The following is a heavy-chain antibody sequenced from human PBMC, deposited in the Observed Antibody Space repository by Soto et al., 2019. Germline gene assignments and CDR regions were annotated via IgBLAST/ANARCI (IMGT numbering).Heavy chain of an antibody. J-gene: IGHJ4*02. D-gene: IGHD3-22*01. Sequence: EVQLVESGGGLVQPGGALRLSCAASGFTFSSYWMTWVRQATGKGLEWVANIKQDGSAKYYVVSVKGRFTICRDNAKNSLYLQLNSLRDEDTAVYYCARDIRGDSRDYWGQGTLVTVSS. CDR1: GFTFSSYW. CDR3: ARDIRGDSRDY. CDR2: IKQDGSAK. V-gene: IGHV3-7*04.